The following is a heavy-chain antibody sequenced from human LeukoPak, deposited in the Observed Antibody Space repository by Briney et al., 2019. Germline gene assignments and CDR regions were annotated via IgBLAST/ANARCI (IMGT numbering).Heavy chain of an antibody. CDR1: GGSFSGYY. CDR3: ARMGIVVVPNLLYYYYGMDV. J-gene: IGHJ6*02. Sequence: SETLSLTCAVYGGSFSGYYWSWIRQPPGKGLEWIGEINHSGSTNYNPSLKSRVTISVDTSKNQFSLKLSSVTAADTAVYYCARMGIVVVPNLLYYYYGMDVWGQGTLVTVSS. D-gene: IGHD2-2*01. CDR2: INHSGST. V-gene: IGHV4-34*01.